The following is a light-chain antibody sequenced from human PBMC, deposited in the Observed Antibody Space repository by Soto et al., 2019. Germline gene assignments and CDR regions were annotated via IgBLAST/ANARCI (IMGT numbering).Light chain of an antibody. CDR3: QQYNNWHPIT. CDR1: QSVSSN. Sequence: EILITQSPATLSVSPGERLTLSCRASQSVSSNLAWYQQKPGQAPRLLIYGASTRANGIPARFSGSVSGTEFTLTIRSLQSEDFAVYYCQQYNNWHPITFGQGTRLEIK. J-gene: IGKJ5*01. V-gene: IGKV3-15*01. CDR2: GAS.